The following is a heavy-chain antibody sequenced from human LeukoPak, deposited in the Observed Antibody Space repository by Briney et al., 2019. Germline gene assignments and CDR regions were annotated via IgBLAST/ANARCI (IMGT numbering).Heavy chain of an antibody. Sequence: SETLSLTCAVYGGSFSGYYWSWIRQPPGKGLEWIGEINHSGSTNYNPSLKSRVTISVDTSNNEVFLDLYSVTAADTAMYYCAETNTQDWFDPWGRGTLVTVSS. J-gene: IGHJ5*02. CDR3: AETNTQDWFDP. CDR1: GGSFSGYY. CDR2: INHSGST. V-gene: IGHV4-34*01. D-gene: IGHD2-8*01.